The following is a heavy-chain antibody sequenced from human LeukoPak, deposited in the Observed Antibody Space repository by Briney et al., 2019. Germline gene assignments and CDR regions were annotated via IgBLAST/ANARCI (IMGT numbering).Heavy chain of an antibody. CDR1: GYTFTSYG. CDR2: IIPIFGTA. D-gene: IGHD6-19*01. Sequence: SVKVSCKASGYTFTSYGISWVRQAPGQGLEWMGGIIPIFGTANYAQKFQGRVTITADESTSTAYMELSSLRSEDTAVYYCARDRHSSGFFDYWGQGTLVTVSS. V-gene: IGHV1-69*13. CDR3: ARDRHSSGFFDY. J-gene: IGHJ4*02.